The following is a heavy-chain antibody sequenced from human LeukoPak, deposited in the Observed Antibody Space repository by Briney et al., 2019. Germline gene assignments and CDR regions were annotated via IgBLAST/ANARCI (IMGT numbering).Heavy chain of an antibody. CDR2: IRSKGDGGTT. D-gene: IGHD3-22*01. V-gene: IGHV3-49*04. CDR3: TLTMIVVARSHFDY. CDR1: GFTFGEYG. Sequence: TGGSLRLSCTASGFTFGEYGMSWVRQAPGKGLEWIGFIRSKGDGGTTEYAASVKGRFTISRDDSKSIAYLQLNSLKTEDTAVYYCTLTMIVVARSHFDYWGQGTLVTVSS. J-gene: IGHJ4*02.